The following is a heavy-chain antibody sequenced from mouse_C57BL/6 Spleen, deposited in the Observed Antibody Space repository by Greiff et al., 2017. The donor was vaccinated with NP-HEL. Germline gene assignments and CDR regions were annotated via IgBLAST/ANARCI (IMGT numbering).Heavy chain of an antibody. V-gene: IGHV1-4*01. Sequence: QVQLKESGAELARPGASVKMSCKASGYTFTSYTMHWVKQRPGQGLEWIGYINPSSGYTKYNQKFKDKATLTADKSSSTAYMQLSSLTSEDSAVYYCAREGDYGSSRAWFAYWGQGTLVTVSA. CDR1: GYTFTSYT. D-gene: IGHD1-1*01. J-gene: IGHJ3*01. CDR2: INPSSGYT. CDR3: AREGDYGSSRAWFAY.